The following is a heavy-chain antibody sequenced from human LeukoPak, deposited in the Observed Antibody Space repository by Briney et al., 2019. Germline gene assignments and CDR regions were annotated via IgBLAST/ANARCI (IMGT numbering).Heavy chain of an antibody. J-gene: IGHJ4*02. CDR3: VRDRSTFDY. CDR1: GYTFTGYY. Sequence: GASVKVSCKASGYTFTGYYIHWVRQAPGQDLEWMGWINPNSGDTNYAQKFQGRVTMTRDTSISTAYMDLSSLRSDDTAVYYCVRDRSTFDYWGQGTLVTVSS. D-gene: IGHD1-1*01. V-gene: IGHV1-2*02. CDR2: INPNSGDT.